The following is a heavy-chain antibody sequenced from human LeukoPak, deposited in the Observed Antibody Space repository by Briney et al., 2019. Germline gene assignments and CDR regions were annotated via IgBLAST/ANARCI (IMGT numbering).Heavy chain of an antibody. D-gene: IGHD3-3*01. V-gene: IGHV3-53*01. Sequence: PGGSLRLSCAASGFTVSSNYMSWVRQAPGKGLEWVSVIYSGGSTYYADSVKGRFTISRDNSKNTLYLQMNSLSAEDTAVYYCARVGGSGYSYYFDYWGQGTLVTVSS. CDR1: GFTVSSNY. J-gene: IGHJ4*02. CDR3: ARVGGSGYSYYFDY. CDR2: IYSGGST.